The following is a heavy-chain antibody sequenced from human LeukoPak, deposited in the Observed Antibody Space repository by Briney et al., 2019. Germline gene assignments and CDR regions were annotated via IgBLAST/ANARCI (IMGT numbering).Heavy chain of an antibody. D-gene: IGHD5-24*01. CDR2: ISSSSIYI. CDR3: ARGRWDGYNLLDAFDI. CDR1: GITFSNYW. V-gene: IGHV3-21*01. J-gene: IGHJ3*02. Sequence: GGPLRLSCAASGITFSNYWIEWVRQAPGKGLEWVSSISSSSIYIYYADSLKGRFTISRDNAKNSLFLQMNSLRAEDTAVYYCARGRWDGYNLLDAFDIWGQGTVVTVSS.